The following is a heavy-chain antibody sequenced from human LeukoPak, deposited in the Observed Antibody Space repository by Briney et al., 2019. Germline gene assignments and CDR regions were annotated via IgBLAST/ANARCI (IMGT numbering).Heavy chain of an antibody. CDR1: GYTFTVYY. CDR2: IIPIFGTA. Sequence: ASVTVSCKASGYTFTVYYMHWVRQAPGQGLEWMGGIIPIFGTANYAQKFQGRVTITADESTSTAYMELSSLRSEDTAVYYCASIPANYYDSSGYYAPGNYWGQGTLVTVSS. D-gene: IGHD3-22*01. CDR3: ASIPANYYDSSGYYAPGNY. V-gene: IGHV1-69*13. J-gene: IGHJ4*02.